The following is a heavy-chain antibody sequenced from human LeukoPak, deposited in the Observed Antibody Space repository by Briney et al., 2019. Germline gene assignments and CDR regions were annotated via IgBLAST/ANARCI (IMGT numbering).Heavy chain of an antibody. Sequence: SETLSLTCSLSGGSLITYYWSWIRQPAGKGLEWLGRIYTSGTTKYNPSLESRVTMSVDTSKNQFSLKLTSVTAADTAVYYCARDRGPVTAFFDYWSQGTLVTVSS. CDR1: GGSLITYY. CDR2: IYTSGTT. V-gene: IGHV4-4*07. CDR3: ARDRGPVTAFFDY. J-gene: IGHJ4*02. D-gene: IGHD1-20*01.